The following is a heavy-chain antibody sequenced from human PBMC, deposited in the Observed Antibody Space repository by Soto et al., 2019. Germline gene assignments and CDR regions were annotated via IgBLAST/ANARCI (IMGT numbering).Heavy chain of an antibody. J-gene: IGHJ6*02. Sequence: QVQLVESGGGVVQPGRSLRLSCAASGFTFSSYGMHWVRQAPGKGLEWVAVIWFDGSNIYYAESVKGRFTISRDNSKNTLYLQMNSRRADDTAVYYCARDSQGGCPNYYYCMDVWGQGTTVTVSS. V-gene: IGHV3-33*01. CDR3: ARDSQGGCPNYYYCMDV. CDR1: GFTFSSYG. D-gene: IGHD6-19*01. CDR2: IWFDGSNI.